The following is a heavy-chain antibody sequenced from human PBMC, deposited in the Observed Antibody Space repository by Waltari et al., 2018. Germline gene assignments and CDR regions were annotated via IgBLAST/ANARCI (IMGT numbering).Heavy chain of an antibody. Sequence: QVQLRESGPGLVKSSETLSLTCSVSGDSLGPTYCSWIRQSPGKGLEWIGYVQSSGSTDYNPSFRGRVTMSADASKNQFSLTLKSLTAADTATYFCARALWRVGTRGDFFDIWGRGTTVTVS. D-gene: IGHD1-7*01. CDR2: VQSSGST. CDR1: GDSLGPTY. CDR3: ARALWRVGTRGDFFDI. J-gene: IGHJ3*02. V-gene: IGHV4-59*01.